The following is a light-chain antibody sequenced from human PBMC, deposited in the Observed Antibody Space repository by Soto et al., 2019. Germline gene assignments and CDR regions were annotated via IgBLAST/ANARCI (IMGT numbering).Light chain of an antibody. CDR3: NSYTSSSTGV. J-gene: IGLJ3*02. CDR1: SSDVGGYKH. CDR2: EVT. V-gene: IGLV2-14*01. Sequence: QSVLTQPASVSGSPGQSITISCTGTSSDVGGYKHVSWYQQQPGKAPILIIYEVTNRPPGVSNRFSGSKSGATASLTISGLQAEDEADYYCNSYTSSSTGVFGGGTKLTVL.